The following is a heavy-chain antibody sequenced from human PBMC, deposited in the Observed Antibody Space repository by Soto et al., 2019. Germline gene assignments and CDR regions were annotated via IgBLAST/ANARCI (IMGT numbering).Heavy chain of an antibody. Sequence: PSETLSLTCTVSGGSISSYYWSWIRQPAGKGLEWIGRIYTSGSTNYNPSLKSRVTMSVDTSKNQFSLKLSSVTAADTAVYYCARDQWLAAAGALFDYWGQGTLVTVS. J-gene: IGHJ4*02. CDR1: GGSISSYY. CDR3: ARDQWLAAAGALFDY. V-gene: IGHV4-4*07. CDR2: IYTSGST. D-gene: IGHD6-13*01.